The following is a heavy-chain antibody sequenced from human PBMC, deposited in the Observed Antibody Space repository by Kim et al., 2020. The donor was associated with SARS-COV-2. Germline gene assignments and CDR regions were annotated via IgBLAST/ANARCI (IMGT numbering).Heavy chain of an antibody. D-gene: IGHD1-1*01. Sequence: SETLSLTCTVSVGAFSTSSYYWAWIRQPPGKWLEWIGGFYYTGSMFFNPSLKSRVTISVDTSKNQFSLKLTSVTAADTTVYYCARRSRGYGSSCYW. CDR2: FYYTGSM. CDR1: VGAFSTSSYY. J-gene: IGHJ2*01. CDR3: ARRSRGYGSSCYW. V-gene: IGHV4-39*01.